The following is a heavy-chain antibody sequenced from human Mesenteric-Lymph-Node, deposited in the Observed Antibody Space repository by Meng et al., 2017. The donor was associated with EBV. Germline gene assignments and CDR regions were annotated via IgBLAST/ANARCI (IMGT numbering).Heavy chain of an antibody. CDR1: GGSFSTYT. J-gene: IGHJ4*02. Sequence: QVKLEQSGAEVKSPGSSVKVSCKASGGSFSTYTINWVRQAPGQGLEWMGGIIPLFGTINYAQKFQARVTITADKSTNTAYMELVSLRSDDTAVYYCTRGEAVTSFDYWGQGTLVTVSS. V-gene: IGHV1-69*06. CDR3: TRGEAVTSFDY. CDR2: IIPLFGTI. D-gene: IGHD4-17*01.